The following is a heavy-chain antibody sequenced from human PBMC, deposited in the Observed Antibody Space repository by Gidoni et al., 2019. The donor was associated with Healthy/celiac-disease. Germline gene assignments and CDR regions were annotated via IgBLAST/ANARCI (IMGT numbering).Heavy chain of an antibody. Sequence: EVQLVQSGAEVKTPGESLKISCTASGYSFTSYWIGWVRQMPGKGLERMGIIYPGDSDTRYSPSFQGQVTISADKSISTAYLQWSSLKASDTAMYYCARYGGAVVAATPNYGMDVWGQGTTVTVSS. CDR3: ARYGGAVVAATPNYGMDV. V-gene: IGHV5-51*01. D-gene: IGHD2-15*01. J-gene: IGHJ6*02. CDR2: IYPGDSDT. CDR1: GYSFTSYW.